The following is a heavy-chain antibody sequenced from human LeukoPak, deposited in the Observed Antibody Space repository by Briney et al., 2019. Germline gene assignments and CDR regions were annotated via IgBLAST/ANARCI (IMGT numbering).Heavy chain of an antibody. Sequence: ASVKVSCKVSGYTLTELSMHWVRQAPGKGLEWMGGFDPEDGETIYAQKFQGRVTMTEDTSIDTAYMELSSLRSEDTAVYYCATDHRGAYYDFWSGYYSWGQGTLVTVSS. V-gene: IGHV1-24*01. CDR1: GYTLTELS. J-gene: IGHJ4*02. D-gene: IGHD3-3*01. CDR3: ATDHRGAYYDFWSGYYS. CDR2: FDPEDGET.